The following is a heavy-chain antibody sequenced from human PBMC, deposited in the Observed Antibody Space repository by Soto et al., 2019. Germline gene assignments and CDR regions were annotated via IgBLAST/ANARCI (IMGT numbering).Heavy chain of an antibody. CDR2: TYYSGST. D-gene: IGHD3-10*01. CDR1: GVSMSSGGYY. CDR3: AREEAGAFDI. J-gene: IGHJ3*02. Sequence: QVQLQESGPGLVKPSQTLSLTCTVSGVSMSSGGYYWTWIRQHPGKGLEWIGYTYYSGSTYYNPSLKSRLTISVDTSKNQFFLRLSSVTAADTAVYYCAREEAGAFDIWGQGTMVTVSS. V-gene: IGHV4-31*03.